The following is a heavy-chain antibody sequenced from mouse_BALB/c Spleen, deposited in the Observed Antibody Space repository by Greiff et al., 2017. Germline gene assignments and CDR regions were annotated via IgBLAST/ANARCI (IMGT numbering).Heavy chain of an antibody. Sequence: QVQLQQSGPELVRPGVSVKISCKGSGYTFTDYAMHWVKQSHAKSLEWIGVISTYYGNTNYNQKFKGKATMTVDKSSSTAYMELARLTSEDSAIYYCARITTVGATEAMDYWGQGTSVTVSS. CDR1: GYTFTDYA. CDR2: ISTYYGNT. CDR3: ARITTVGATEAMDY. D-gene: IGHD1-1*01. J-gene: IGHJ4*01. V-gene: IGHV1-67*01.